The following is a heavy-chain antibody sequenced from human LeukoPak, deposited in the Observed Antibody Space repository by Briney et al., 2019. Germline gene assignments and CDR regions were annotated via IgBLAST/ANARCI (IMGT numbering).Heavy chain of an antibody. D-gene: IGHD3-10*01. J-gene: IGHJ4*02. CDR1: GFTFNDYA. CDR3: ARDLVRGVIIPYYFDY. CDR2: ISYDGSNK. Sequence: PGGSLRLSCAASGFTFNDYAMHWVRQAPGKGLEWVSDISYDGSNKYYADSVKGRFTISRGDSKNTLYLQMNSLRAEDTAVYYCARDLVRGVIIPYYFDYWGQGTLVTVSS. V-gene: IGHV3-30*03.